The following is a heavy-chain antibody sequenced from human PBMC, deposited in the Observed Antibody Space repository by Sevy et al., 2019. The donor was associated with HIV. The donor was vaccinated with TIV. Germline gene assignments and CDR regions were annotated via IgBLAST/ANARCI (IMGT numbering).Heavy chain of an antibody. V-gene: IGHV3-7*01. J-gene: IGHJ3*02. CDR2: INQDGSEE. CDR3: ARDRAAAHFDI. CDR1: GFIISTYW. Sequence: GGSLRLSCAASGFIISTYWMSWVRQAPGKGLEWVANINQDGSEEYYVDSVKGRFIISRDNAKKSLYLQMNSLRGEDTAVYYCARDRAAAHFDIWGQGTMVTVSS. D-gene: IGHD6-25*01.